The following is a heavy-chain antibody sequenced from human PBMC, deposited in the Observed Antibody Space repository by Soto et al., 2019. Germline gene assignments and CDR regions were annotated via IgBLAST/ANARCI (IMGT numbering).Heavy chain of an antibody. CDR1: GGSISSGGYY. J-gene: IGHJ3*02. CDR3: ASPRTWGSDFDI. D-gene: IGHD7-27*01. Sequence: PSETLSLTCTVSGGSISSGGYYWSWIRQHPGKGLEWIGYIYYSGSTYYNPSLKSRVTISVDTSKNQFSLKLSSVTAADTAVYYCASPRTWGSDFDIWGQGTMVTVSS. CDR2: IYYSGST. V-gene: IGHV4-31*03.